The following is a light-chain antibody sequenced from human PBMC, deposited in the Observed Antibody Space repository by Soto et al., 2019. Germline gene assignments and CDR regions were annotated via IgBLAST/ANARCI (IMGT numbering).Light chain of an antibody. CDR1: QSISSY. Sequence: IQMTQSPSSLCASVGDRVTITCRASQSISSYLNWYQQKPGKAPKLLIYAASSLQSGVPSRFSGSGSGTDFTLTISSLQPEDFATYYCQQSYSTPRTFGQGTKVDI. CDR3: QQSYSTPRT. J-gene: IGKJ1*01. CDR2: AAS. V-gene: IGKV1-39*01.